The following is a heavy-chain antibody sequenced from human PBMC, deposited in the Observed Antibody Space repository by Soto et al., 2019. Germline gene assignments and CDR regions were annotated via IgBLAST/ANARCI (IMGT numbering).Heavy chain of an antibody. Sequence: SVKVSCKASGGTFSSYAISWVRQAPGQGLEWMGGIIPIFGTANYAQKFQGRVTITADESTSTAYMELSSLRSEDTAVYYCARGWELRLDAFDIWGQGTMVTVSS. CDR1: GGTFSSYA. CDR3: ARGWELRLDAFDI. CDR2: IIPIFGTA. J-gene: IGHJ3*02. D-gene: IGHD1-26*01. V-gene: IGHV1-69*13.